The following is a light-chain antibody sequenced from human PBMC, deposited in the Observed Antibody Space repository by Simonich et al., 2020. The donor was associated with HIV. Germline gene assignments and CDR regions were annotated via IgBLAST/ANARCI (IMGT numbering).Light chain of an antibody. CDR3: ASWDDSLSVLV. Sequence: QSVLTQPPSASGAPGQRVTISCSGSSSNIGNNYMYWYQQLPGTAPKLLIYRNNPRPSGVPDRFSGSKSGTSASLAISGLRSEDEADYYCASWDDSLSVLVFGGGTKLTVL. CDR2: RNN. CDR1: SSNIGNNY. J-gene: IGLJ2*01. V-gene: IGLV1-47*01.